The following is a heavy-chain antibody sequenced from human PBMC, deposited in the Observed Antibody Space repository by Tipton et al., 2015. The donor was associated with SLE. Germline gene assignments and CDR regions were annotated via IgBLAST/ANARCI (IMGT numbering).Heavy chain of an antibody. D-gene: IGHD3-16*01. CDR3: ATRGYYDSSFDY. V-gene: IGHV4-61*02. CDR2: IYNSGIT. J-gene: IGHJ4*02. Sequence: TLSLTCTVSGDSFSSGSSSWNWVRQPAGKGLEWIGLIYNSGITNYNPSLQSRVTLSVDMSKNQFSLRLSSVAAADTAVYYCATRGYYDSSFDYWGQGTLVTVSS. CDR1: GDSFSSGSSS.